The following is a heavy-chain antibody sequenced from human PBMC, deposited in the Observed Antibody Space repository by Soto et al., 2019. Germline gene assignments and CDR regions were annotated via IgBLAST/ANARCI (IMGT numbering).Heavy chain of an antibody. V-gene: IGHV1-46*01. CDR3: VSDLRVGGDY. CDR2: FNPRADTT. Sequence: QVQLVQSGAEVKKPGASVKVSCKASGYTLSDANINWVRQAPGQGPEWMGIFNPRADTTNYAQKFQGSVTMNRDTSTSTVYIELSSVRSEDPAEYYFVSDLRVGGDYWVQGTLVTVSS. J-gene: IGHJ4*02. CDR1: GYTLSDAN. D-gene: IGHD1-26*01.